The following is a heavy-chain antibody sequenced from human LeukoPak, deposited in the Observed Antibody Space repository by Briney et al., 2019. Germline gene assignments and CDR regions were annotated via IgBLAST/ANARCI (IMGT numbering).Heavy chain of an antibody. D-gene: IGHD3-10*01. V-gene: IGHV1-18*01. J-gene: IGHJ6*04. CDR1: GYTFTSYG. CDR3: ARDAGPYYYRSGSDV. Sequence: ASVKVSCKASGYTFTSYGISWVRQAPGQGLEWMGWISAYSGNTNYAQKLQGRVTMTTDTSTSTAYMELRSLRSDDTAVYYCARDAGPYYYRSGSDVWGKRTTVTVSS. CDR2: ISAYSGNT.